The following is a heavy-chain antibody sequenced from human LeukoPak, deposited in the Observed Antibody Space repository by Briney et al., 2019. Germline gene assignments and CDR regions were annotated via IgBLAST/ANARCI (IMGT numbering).Heavy chain of an antibody. V-gene: IGHV1-18*01. CDR1: GYTFTSYG. J-gene: IGHJ1*01. Sequence: ASVKVSCKASGYTFTSYGISWVQQAPGQGLEWMGWISAYNGNTNYAQKLQGRVTMTTDTSTSTAYMELRSLRSDDTAVYYCASSYSGWYNHAEYFQHWGQGTLVTVSS. D-gene: IGHD6-19*01. CDR2: ISAYNGNT. CDR3: ASSYSGWYNHAEYFQH.